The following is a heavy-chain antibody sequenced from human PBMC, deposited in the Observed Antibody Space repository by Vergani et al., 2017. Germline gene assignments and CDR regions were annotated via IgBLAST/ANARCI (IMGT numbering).Heavy chain of an antibody. D-gene: IGHD1/OR15-1a*01. CDR3: ARFIWNKRYFDD. CDR1: GGTFSNYA. J-gene: IGHJ4*02. CDR2: IIPIFGTA. V-gene: IGHV1-69*01. Sequence: QVQLVQSGAEVKKPGSSVKVSCKASGGTFSNYAFSWVRQAPGQGLEWMGGIIPIFGTANYAQKFQGRVTITADESTSTAYMELSSLRSEDTAVYYCARFIWNKRYFDDWGQGTLVTVSS.